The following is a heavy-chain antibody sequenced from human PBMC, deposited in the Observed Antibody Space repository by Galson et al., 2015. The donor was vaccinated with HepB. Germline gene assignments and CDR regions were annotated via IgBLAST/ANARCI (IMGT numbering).Heavy chain of an antibody. Sequence: SLRLSCAASGFTFEDSAVHWIRQAPGKGLEWVSGVSWNSDLIEYADSVKGRFTISRDNANNSLYLQIISLTTDDTALYYCAKAPDSWSYYFDWWGQGTLVTVSS. V-gene: IGHV3-9*01. CDR1: GFTFEDSA. CDR3: AKAPDSWSYYFDW. CDR2: VSWNSDLI. D-gene: IGHD2-8*01. J-gene: IGHJ4*02.